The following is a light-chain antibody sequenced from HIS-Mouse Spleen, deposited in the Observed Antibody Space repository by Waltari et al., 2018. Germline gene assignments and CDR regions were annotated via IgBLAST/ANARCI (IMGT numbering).Light chain of an antibody. V-gene: IGKV3-20*01. CDR2: GAS. CDR3: QQYGSSPRT. CDR1: QSVSSSY. J-gene: IGKJ3*01. Sequence: EIVLTQSPGTLSLSPGERATLSCRASQSVSSSYLAWYQQKPGQAPRLHIYGASSRATGIPDRFSGSGSGTDFTLTISRLEPEDFAVYYCQQYGSSPRTFGPGTKVDIK.